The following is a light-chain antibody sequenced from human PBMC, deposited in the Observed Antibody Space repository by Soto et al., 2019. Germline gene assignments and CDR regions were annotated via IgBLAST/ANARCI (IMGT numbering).Light chain of an antibody. Sequence: QSALTQPASVSGSPGQSITISCTGTSSDVGNYNYVSWYQHHPGKAPKLMIYEVSYRPSGVSVRFSGSKSGNTASLTISGLQAEDEAYYYCSSYTTSRTWVFGGGTKVTVL. V-gene: IGLV2-14*01. CDR3: SSYTTSRTWV. CDR1: SSDVGNYNY. CDR2: EVS. J-gene: IGLJ3*02.